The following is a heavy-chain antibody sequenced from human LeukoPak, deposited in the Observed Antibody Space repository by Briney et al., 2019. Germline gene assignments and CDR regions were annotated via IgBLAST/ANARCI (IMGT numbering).Heavy chain of an antibody. Sequence: WVRQPPGKGLEWIGSIYYSGSTYYNPSLKSRVTISVDTSKNQFSLKLSSVTAADTAVYSCATIDYGGNSSPFDNWGQGTLVTVSS. CDR3: ATIDYGGNSSPFDN. J-gene: IGHJ4*02. V-gene: IGHV4-39*01. D-gene: IGHD4-23*01. CDR2: IYYSGST.